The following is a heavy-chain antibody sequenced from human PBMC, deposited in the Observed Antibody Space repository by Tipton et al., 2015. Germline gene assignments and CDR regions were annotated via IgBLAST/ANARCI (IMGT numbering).Heavy chain of an antibody. V-gene: IGHV3-23*01. Sequence: SLRLSCAASGFTFSDYYMSWVRQAPGKGLEWVSILSGSGDRTYYADSVKGRFTISRDNFKNTLYLQMNSLRAEDTAAYYCARDMVRGVLYFYDGLDVWGQGTTVTVSS. D-gene: IGHD3-10*01. CDR1: GFTFSDYY. J-gene: IGHJ6*02. CDR2: LSGSGDRT. CDR3: ARDMVRGVLYFYDGLDV.